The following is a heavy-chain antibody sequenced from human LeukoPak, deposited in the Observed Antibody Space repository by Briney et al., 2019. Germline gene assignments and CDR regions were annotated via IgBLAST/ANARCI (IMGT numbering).Heavy chain of an antibody. J-gene: IGHJ4*02. CDR3: ARLHDSSGYPTLDY. D-gene: IGHD3-22*01. CDR2: INPDDSDI. CDR1: AYSFTTYW. Sequence: GESLKISCQSSAYSFTTYWIAWVRQLPGKGLEWMGIINPDDSDIRFSPSFQGQVIISADKSIGTAYLQWSSLKASDSAMYYCARLHDSSGYPTLDYWGQGTLVTVSS. V-gene: IGHV5-51*01.